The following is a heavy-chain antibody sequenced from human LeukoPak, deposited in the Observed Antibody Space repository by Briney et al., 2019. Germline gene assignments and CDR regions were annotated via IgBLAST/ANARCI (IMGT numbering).Heavy chain of an antibody. V-gene: IGHV3-11*04. J-gene: IGHJ4*02. CDR1: GFTFSDYD. Sequence: GGSLRLSCAASGFTFSDYDMSWIRQAPGKGLEWVSYIRSSGSTIYYADSVKGRFTISRDNAKNSLYLQMNSLRAEDTAVYYCARDVRFLEWLLSHFDSWGQGTLVTVSS. CDR3: ARDVRFLEWLLSHFDS. CDR2: IRSSGSTI. D-gene: IGHD3-3*01.